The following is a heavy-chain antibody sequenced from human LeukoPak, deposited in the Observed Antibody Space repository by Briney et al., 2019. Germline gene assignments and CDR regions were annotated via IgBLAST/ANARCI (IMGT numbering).Heavy chain of an antibody. D-gene: IGHD3-9*01. CDR3: ARHPTGYPSWFDP. V-gene: IGHV4-39*01. Sequence: SETLSLTCTVSGGSISSSSYNWAWVRQPPGKGLEWIGAIHYSGSTYYNPSLKSRVTISVATSKNQFSLKLSSLTAADTAVYYCARHPTGYPSWFDPWGQGVLVTVSS. J-gene: IGHJ5*02. CDR2: IHYSGST. CDR1: GGSISSSSYN.